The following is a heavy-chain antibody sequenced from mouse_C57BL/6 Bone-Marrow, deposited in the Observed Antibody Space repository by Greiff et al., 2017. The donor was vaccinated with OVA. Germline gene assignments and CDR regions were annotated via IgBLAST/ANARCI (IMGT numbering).Heavy chain of an antibody. Sequence: DVMLVESGGDLVKPGGSLKLSCAASGFTFSSYGMSWVRQTPDKRLEWVATISSGGSFTYYPDSVKGRFTISRDNAKNTLYLQMSSLKSEDTAMYYCARHGIYPFAYWGQGTLVTVSA. V-gene: IGHV5-6*02. D-gene: IGHD2-1*01. CDR3: ARHGIYPFAY. CDR1: GFTFSSYG. J-gene: IGHJ3*01. CDR2: ISSGGSFT.